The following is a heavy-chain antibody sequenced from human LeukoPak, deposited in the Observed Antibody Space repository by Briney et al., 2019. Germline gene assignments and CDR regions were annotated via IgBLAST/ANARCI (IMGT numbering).Heavy chain of an antibody. CDR1: GGSFSGYY. CDR2: INHSGST. Sequence: SETLSLTCAVYGGSFSGYYWSWIRQPPGKGLEWIGEINHSGSTNYNPSLKSRVTISVDTSKNQISLKLSSVTAADTAVYYCAGGKSDYDYWGQGTLVTVSS. CDR3: AGGKSDYDY. V-gene: IGHV4-34*01. J-gene: IGHJ4*02.